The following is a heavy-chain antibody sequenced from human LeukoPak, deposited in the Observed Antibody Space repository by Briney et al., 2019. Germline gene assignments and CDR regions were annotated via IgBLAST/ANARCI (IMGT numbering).Heavy chain of an antibody. J-gene: IGHJ4*02. CDR1: GFTFSSYE. CDR2: IGSSGSTI. CDR3: ARGPFDY. V-gene: IGHV3-48*03. Sequence: GGSLRLSCSASGFTFSSYEMNWVRQTPGKGLEWLSYIGSSGSTIYYADSVTGRFTISRDNAKNSLFLQMNSLRAEDTAVYYCARGPFDYWGQGTLVTVSS.